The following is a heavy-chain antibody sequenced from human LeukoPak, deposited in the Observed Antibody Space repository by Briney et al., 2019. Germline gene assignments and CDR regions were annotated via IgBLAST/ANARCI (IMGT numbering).Heavy chain of an antibody. V-gene: IGHV4-59*01. CDR2: IYYSGST. CDR1: GGSISSYY. J-gene: IGHJ6*02. D-gene: IGHD1-1*01. CDR3: ARDRNTGIEGGRDYYGMDV. Sequence: SETLSLTCTVSGGSISSYYWSWIRQPPGKGLEWIGYIYYSGSTNYNPSLKSRVTISVDTSKNQFSLKLSSVTAADTAVYYCARDRNTGIEGGRDYYGMDVRGQGTTVTVSS.